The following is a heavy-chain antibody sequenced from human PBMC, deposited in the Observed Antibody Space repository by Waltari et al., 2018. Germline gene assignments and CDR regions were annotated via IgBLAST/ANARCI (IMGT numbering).Heavy chain of an antibody. V-gene: IGHV4-38-2*01. J-gene: IGHJ4*02. Sequence: QVQLQESGPGLVKPSETLSLTCAVSGYSIISGYYWGWIRQPPGKGLERIGSIYHSGSTYYNPSLKSRVTISVDTSKNQFSLKLSSVTAADTAVYYCARGGGGSGGLGYFDYWGQGTLVTVSS. CDR1: GYSIISGYY. CDR2: IYHSGST. CDR3: ARGGGGSGGLGYFDY. D-gene: IGHD2-15*01.